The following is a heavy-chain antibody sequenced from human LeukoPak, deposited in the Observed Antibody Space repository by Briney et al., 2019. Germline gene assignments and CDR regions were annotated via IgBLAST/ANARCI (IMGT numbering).Heavy chain of an antibody. CDR3: ARDGYCSSTSCGDAFDI. Sequence: GGSLRLSCAASGFTFSSYSMNWVRQAPGKGLEWVSSISSSSSYIYYADSVKGRFTISRDNAKNSLYLQMNSLRAEDTAVYYCARDGYCSSTSCGDAFDIWGQRTMVTVSS. V-gene: IGHV3-21*01. CDR1: GFTFSSYS. D-gene: IGHD2-2*03. CDR2: ISSSSSYI. J-gene: IGHJ3*02.